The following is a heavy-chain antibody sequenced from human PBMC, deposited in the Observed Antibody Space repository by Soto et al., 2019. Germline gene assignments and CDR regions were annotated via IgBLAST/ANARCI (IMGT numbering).Heavy chain of an antibody. CDR2: ISYDGNNK. D-gene: IGHD6-13*01. CDR1: GFIFSKRG. Sequence: QVQLVESGGGVVQPGRPLRLSCVASGFIFSKRGMHWVRQSPGKGLVWVAIISYDGNNKYYADSVKGRFTISRDNSKNTLYLQMSSLRAEDTAVYYCVKDLDSGLAAGGTLEYWGQGTLITVS. V-gene: IGHV3-30*18. J-gene: IGHJ4*02. CDR3: VKDLDSGLAAGGTLEY.